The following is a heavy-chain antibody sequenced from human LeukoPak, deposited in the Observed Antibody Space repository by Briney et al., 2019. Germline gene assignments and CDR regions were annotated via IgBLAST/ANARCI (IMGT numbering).Heavy chain of an antibody. J-gene: IGHJ4*02. CDR1: GYSFTSYW. CDR2: IYPGDSDT. V-gene: IGHV5-51*01. CDR3: ARRGYCSGGSCYYFDY. Sequence: GESLKISCKGSGYSFTSYWIGWVRQMPGKGLEWMGVIYPGDSDTRYSPSFQGQVTISADKSISTAYLQWSSLKASDTAMYYCARRGYCSGGSCYYFDYWGQGTLVTVSS. D-gene: IGHD2-15*01.